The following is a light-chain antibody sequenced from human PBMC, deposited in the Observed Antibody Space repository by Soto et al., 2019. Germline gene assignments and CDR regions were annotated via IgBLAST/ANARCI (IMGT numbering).Light chain of an antibody. V-gene: IGLV2-14*01. CDR1: ISDVGAYNY. Sequence: QSVLTQPASVSGSPGQSITISCTGTISDVGAYNYVSWYQQHPDKAPKLMIYEVSNRPSGVSFRFSGSKSGNTASLTISGLQAQDEAYYFCSSYTTSTTWLFGGGTKLTVL. CDR3: SSYTTSTTWL. CDR2: EVS. J-gene: IGLJ2*01.